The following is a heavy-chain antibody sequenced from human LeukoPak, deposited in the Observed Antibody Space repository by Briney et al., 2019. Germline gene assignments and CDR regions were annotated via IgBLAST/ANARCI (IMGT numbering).Heavy chain of an antibody. V-gene: IGHV3-53*01. CDR2: IYSGGST. CDR3: ARAKEGYFDWLSYFDY. J-gene: IGHJ4*02. Sequence: ASVKVSCKASGYTFTSYYMHWVRQAPGKGLEWVSVIYSGGSTYYADSVKGRFTISRDNSKNTLYLQMNSLRAEDTAVYYCARAKEGYFDWLSYFDYWGQGTLVTVSS. CDR1: GYTFTSYY. D-gene: IGHD3-9*01.